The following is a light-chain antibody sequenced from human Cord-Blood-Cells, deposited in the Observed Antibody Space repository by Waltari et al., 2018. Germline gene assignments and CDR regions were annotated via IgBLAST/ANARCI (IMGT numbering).Light chain of an antibody. Sequence: QSALTQPASVSGSPGQSITIPCTGTSSDVGRYNLVSCYQQHPGKAPKLMIYEGSKRPSGVSNRFSGSKSGNTASLTISGLQAEDEADYYCCSYAGSSTSRVFGGGTKLTVL. CDR3: CSYAGSSTSRV. CDR1: SSDVGRYNL. J-gene: IGLJ3*02. V-gene: IGLV2-23*01. CDR2: EGS.